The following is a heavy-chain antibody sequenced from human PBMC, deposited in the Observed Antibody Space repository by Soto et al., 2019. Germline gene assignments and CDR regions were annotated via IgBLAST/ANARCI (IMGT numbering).Heavy chain of an antibody. Sequence: GGSLRLCCAASGFPFSSSRMNWVSQAPGKGLEWDSSISSRSSYIYYADSVKGRFTISRDNAKNSRYLQMNSLRAEDTAVYYCARDPVGATALDYWGQGTLVTVSS. V-gene: IGHV3-21*01. J-gene: IGHJ4*02. CDR3: ARDPVGATALDY. D-gene: IGHD1-26*01. CDR1: GFPFSSSR. CDR2: ISSRSSYI.